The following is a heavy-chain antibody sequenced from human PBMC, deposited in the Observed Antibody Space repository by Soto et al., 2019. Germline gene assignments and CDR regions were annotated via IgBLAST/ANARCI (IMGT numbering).Heavy chain of an antibody. V-gene: IGHV3-48*03. Sequence: GGSLRLSCAASGFTFSSYEMNWVRQAPGKGLEWVSYISSSGSTIYYADSVKGRFTISRDNAKNSLYLQMNSLRAEDTAVYYCARDQAYRDAFDIWGQGTMVTVSS. CDR3: ARDQAYRDAFDI. CDR1: GFTFSSYE. J-gene: IGHJ3*02. D-gene: IGHD3-16*02. CDR2: ISSSGSTI.